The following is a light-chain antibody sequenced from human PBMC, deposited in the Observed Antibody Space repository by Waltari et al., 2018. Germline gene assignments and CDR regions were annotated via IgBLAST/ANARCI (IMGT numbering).Light chain of an antibody. J-gene: IGLJ2*01. CDR3: YSYAGTNSLV. Sequence: QSALTQPASVSGSPGQSIIISCTGTNSDVGGYNYVSWYQQRPGEVPKLLIYDVAKRPSVVSDRFSGAKSGNTASLTISGLLPEDEADYYCYSYAGTNSLVFGGGTRLTVL. CDR1: NSDVGGYNY. V-gene: IGLV2-23*02. CDR2: DVA.